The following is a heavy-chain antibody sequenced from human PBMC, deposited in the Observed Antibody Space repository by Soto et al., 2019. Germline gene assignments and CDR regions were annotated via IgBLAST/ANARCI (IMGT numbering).Heavy chain of an antibody. CDR3: ASVWGGAFDI. Sequence: QVQLQESGPGLVKPSETLSLTCTVSGGSISSYYWSWIRQPPGKGLEWIGYIYYSGSTNYNPSLKSRVTIAVSTSKNQFSLKLSCVTAADTDVYYCASVWGGAFDIWGQGTMVTVSS. CDR2: IYYSGST. V-gene: IGHV4-59*01. J-gene: IGHJ3*02. CDR1: GGSISSYY. D-gene: IGHD3-16*01.